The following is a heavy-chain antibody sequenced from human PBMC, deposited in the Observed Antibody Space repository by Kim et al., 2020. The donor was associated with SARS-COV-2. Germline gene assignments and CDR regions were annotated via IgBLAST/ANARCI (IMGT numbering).Heavy chain of an antibody. Sequence: GGSLRLSCAASGFTFSSYGMHWVRQAPGKGLEWVAVISYDGSNKYYADSVKGRFTISRDNSKNTLYLQMNSLRAEDTAVYYCAKEWEDDSSGYLLYYGMDVWGQGTTVTVSS. CDR1: GFTFSSYG. CDR3: AKEWEDDSSGYLLYYGMDV. V-gene: IGHV3-30*18. J-gene: IGHJ6*02. D-gene: IGHD3-22*01. CDR2: ISYDGSNK.